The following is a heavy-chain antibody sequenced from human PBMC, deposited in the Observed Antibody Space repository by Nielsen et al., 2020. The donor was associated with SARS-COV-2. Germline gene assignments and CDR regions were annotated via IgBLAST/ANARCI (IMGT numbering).Heavy chain of an antibody. Sequence: SETLSLTCTVSGGSISPNYWSWIRQPPGKGLEWIGYVYSSGSTKYNPSLKSRVTISVDTSWNQFSLKLSSVTAADTAVYYCARGSWSYWYFDLWGRGTLVTVSS. CDR3: ARGSWSYWYFDL. CDR1: GGSISPNY. V-gene: IGHV4-59*12. J-gene: IGHJ2*01. CDR2: VYSSGST.